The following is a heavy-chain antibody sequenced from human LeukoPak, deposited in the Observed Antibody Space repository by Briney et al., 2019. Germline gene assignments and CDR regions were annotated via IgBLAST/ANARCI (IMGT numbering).Heavy chain of an antibody. CDR2: IKKDGSEK. CDR3: ARGPSYGSRSDYLDY. V-gene: IGHV3-7*01. D-gene: IGHD3-10*01. J-gene: IGHJ4*02. CDR1: GFTFSDHW. Sequence: GGSLRLSCAASGFTFSDHWMSWVRQTPGKGLEWVADIKKDGSEKNQVDSVTISRDNAKNSLYLQMNSLRVEDTAVYYCARGPSYGSRSDYLDYWGQGTLVTVSS.